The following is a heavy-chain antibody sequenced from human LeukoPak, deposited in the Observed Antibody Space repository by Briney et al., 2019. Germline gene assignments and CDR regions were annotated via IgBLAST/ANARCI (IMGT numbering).Heavy chain of an antibody. CDR1: GFTFSDYY. CDR2: ISSSGSTT. CDR3: ASSSGDYGDYNWFDP. D-gene: IGHD4-17*01. V-gene: IGHV3-11*01. Sequence: NPGGSLRLSCAASGFTFSDYYMSWIRQAPGKGLEWVSYISSSGSTTYYADSVKGRFTISRVNAKNSLYLQMNSLRAEDTAVYYCASSSGDYGDYNWFDPWGQGTLVTVSS. J-gene: IGHJ5*02.